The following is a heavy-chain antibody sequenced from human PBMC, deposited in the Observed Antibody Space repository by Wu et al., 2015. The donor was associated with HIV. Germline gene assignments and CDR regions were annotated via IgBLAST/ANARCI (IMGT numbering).Heavy chain of an antibody. D-gene: IGHD1-26*01. V-gene: IGHV1-69*04. CDR3: ATHSRSGDAFDI. CDR2: IIPILDLV. CDR1: GGTFSSFA. Sequence: QVQLVQSGAEVRKPGSAVKVSCQPSGGTFSSFAINWVRQAPGQGLEWVGRIIPILDLVNDAPEFQGRLTIAADKSTTTAFMELSSLRSDDTAVYYCATHSRSGDAFDIWGQGTLVIVS. J-gene: IGHJ3*02.